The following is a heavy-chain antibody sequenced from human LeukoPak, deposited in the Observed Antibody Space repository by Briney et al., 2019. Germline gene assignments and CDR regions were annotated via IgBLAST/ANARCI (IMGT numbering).Heavy chain of an antibody. CDR2: INPNSGGT. CDR3: AASKYYYDSN. J-gene: IGHJ4*02. D-gene: IGHD3-22*01. CDR1: GYAFTGYY. V-gene: IGHV1-2*02. Sequence: ASVTVSCKASGYAFTGYYMHWVRQAPGQGLEWMGWINPNSGGTNYAQEFQGRVTMTRDTSISTAYMELSRLRSDDTAVYYCAASKYYYDSNWGQGTLVTVSS.